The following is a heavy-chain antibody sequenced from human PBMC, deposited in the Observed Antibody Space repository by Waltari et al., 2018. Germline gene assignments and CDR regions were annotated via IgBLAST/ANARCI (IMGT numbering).Heavy chain of an antibody. CDR2: VRGDGKS. J-gene: IGHJ4*02. CDR3: ARDRGRGLYLDT. Sequence: QLQLQESGPGLVKPSGTLSLTCDVSGDSMRSTDCWSWVRQSPQRGLEWVGQVRGDGKSNYNPSFASRVTISLDTSKNQFSLNLNFATAADTAMYYCARDRGRGLYLDTWGPGTPVTVSP. D-gene: IGHD1-26*01. V-gene: IGHV4-4*02. CDR1: GDSMRSTDC.